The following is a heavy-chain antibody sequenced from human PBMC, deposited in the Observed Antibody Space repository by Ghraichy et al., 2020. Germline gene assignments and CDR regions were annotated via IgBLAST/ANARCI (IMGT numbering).Heavy chain of an antibody. V-gene: IGHV3-64D*06. J-gene: IGHJ3*02. CDR3: VKGGYCSGGNCYSHAFDI. Sequence: GGSLRLSCSASGFTFSTYAMHWVRQAPGKGLEYVSAISSNGGSTYYADSVKGRFTISRDNSKNTLYLQMSSLRAEDTAVYYCVKGGYCSGGNCYSHAFDIWGQGTMVTVSS. CDR1: GFTFSTYA. D-gene: IGHD2-15*01. CDR2: ISSNGGST.